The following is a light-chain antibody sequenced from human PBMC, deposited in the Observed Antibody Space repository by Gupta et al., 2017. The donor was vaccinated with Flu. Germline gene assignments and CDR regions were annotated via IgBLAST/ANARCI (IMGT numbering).Light chain of an antibody. Sequence: GDTSPITCRASQSITVWFAWYQQKPGKAPKLLIYMASTLESGVPSRFSGSVSGTEFTLTISSLQPDDFATYYCQHYHSYWTFGQGTQVELK. J-gene: IGKJ1*01. CDR3: QHYHSYWT. CDR1: QSITVW. CDR2: MAS. V-gene: IGKV1-5*03.